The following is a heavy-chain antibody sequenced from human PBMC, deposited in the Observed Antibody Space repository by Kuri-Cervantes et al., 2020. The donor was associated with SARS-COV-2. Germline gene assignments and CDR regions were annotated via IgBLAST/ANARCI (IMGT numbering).Heavy chain of an antibody. CDR3: VRDSVRYYYDSSGYYPPRDYDDDIMDV. V-gene: IGHV3-48*01. CDR1: GFTFSSYS. D-gene: IGHD3-22*01. Sequence: GESLKISCAGSGFTFSSYSLNWVRQTPGKGLEWVSYISSSSSTIYYADSVKGRITISRDNAKNSLYLQMNSLRAEDTAVYYCVRDSVRYYYDSSGYYPPRDYDDDIMDVWGQGTTVTVSS. J-gene: IGHJ6*02. CDR2: ISSSSSTI.